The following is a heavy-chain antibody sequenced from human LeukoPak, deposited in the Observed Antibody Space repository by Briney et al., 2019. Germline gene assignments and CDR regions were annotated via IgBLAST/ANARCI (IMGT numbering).Heavy chain of an antibody. V-gene: IGHV4-39*01. J-gene: IGHJ4*02. Sequence: PSETLSLTCTVSGGSISSSSYYWGWIRQPPGKGLEWIGSIYYSGSTYYNPSLKSRVTISVDTSKNQFSLKLSSVSAADTAVYYCARIPLSHYYHINSLIDYWGQGTLVTVSS. D-gene: IGHD1-26*01. CDR3: ARIPLSHYYHINSLIDY. CDR2: IYYSGST. CDR1: GGSISSSSYY.